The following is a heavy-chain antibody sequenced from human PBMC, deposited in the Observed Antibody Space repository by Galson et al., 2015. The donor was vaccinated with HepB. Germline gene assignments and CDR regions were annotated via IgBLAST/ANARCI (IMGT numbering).Heavy chain of an antibody. CDR1: GFTFSNYL. V-gene: IGHV3-64D*06. Sequence: SLRLSCAASGFTFSNYLLTWVRQAPGLGLHFVSAISHNGHSTYYADAVKGRFTISRDNSKNTLYLQMSSLRPEDTAVYYCVKVYDKSLSSWPDFWGQGTLVTVSS. CDR2: ISHNGHST. D-gene: IGHD5/OR15-5a*01. J-gene: IGHJ4*02. CDR3: VKVYDKSLSSWPDF.